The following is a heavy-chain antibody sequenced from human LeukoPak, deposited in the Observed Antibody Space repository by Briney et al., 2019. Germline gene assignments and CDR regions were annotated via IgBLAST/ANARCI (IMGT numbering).Heavy chain of an antibody. V-gene: IGHV1-18*01. Sequence: ASVKVSCKASGYTFTSYGISWVRQAPGQGLEWMGWISAYNGNTNYAQKLQGRVTMTTDTSTSTAYMELRSLRSDDTAVYYCARGQSYRKSQNWFGPWGQGTLVTVSS. CDR1: GYTFTSYG. D-gene: IGHD4-11*01. CDR2: ISAYNGNT. CDR3: ARGQSYRKSQNWFGP. J-gene: IGHJ5*02.